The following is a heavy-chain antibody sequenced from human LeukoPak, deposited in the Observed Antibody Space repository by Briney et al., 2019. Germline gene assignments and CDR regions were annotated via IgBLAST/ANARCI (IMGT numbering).Heavy chain of an antibody. CDR1: GFTFSDYY. CDR2: ISSSGSTI. J-gene: IGHJ6*04. Sequence: GSLRLSCAASGFTFSDYYMSWIRQAPGKGLEWVSYISSSGSTIYYADSVKGRVTISRDNAKDSLYLQMNSLRAEDTAVYYCARSLKHRSGYQLSVWPKGTTVTVSS. D-gene: IGHD3-3*01. V-gene: IGHV3-11*01. CDR3: ARSLKHRSGYQLSV.